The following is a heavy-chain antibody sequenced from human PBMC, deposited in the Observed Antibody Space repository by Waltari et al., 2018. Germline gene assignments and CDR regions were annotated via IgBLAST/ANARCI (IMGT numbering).Heavy chain of an antibody. J-gene: IGHJ6*02. CDR2: INSDGSST. CDR3: ARDLEQQQPFPYGMDV. Sequence: EVQLVESGGGLVQPGGSLRLSCAASGFSFSSYWIHWVRHAPGKGLVWVSRINSDGSSTSYADSVKGRFTISRDNAKNTLYLQMNSLRAEDTAVYYCARDLEQQQPFPYGMDVWGQGTTVTVSS. V-gene: IGHV3-74*01. CDR1: GFSFSSYW. D-gene: IGHD6-13*01.